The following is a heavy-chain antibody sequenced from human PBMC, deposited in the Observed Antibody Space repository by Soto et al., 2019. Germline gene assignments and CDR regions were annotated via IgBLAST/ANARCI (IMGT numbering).Heavy chain of an antibody. CDR3: ARDTDIVVVVAATYYYYGMDV. CDR1: GFTFSSYS. J-gene: IGHJ6*02. Sequence: GSLRLSCAASGFTFSSYSMNWVRQAPGKGLEWVSSISSSSSYIYYADSVKGRFTISRDNAKNSLYLQMNSLRAEDTAVYYCARDTDIVVVVAATYYYYGMDVWGQGTTVTVSS. V-gene: IGHV3-21*01. D-gene: IGHD2-15*01. CDR2: ISSSSSYI.